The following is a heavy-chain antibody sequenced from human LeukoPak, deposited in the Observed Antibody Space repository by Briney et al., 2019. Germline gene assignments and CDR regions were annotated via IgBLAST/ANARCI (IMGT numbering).Heavy chain of an antibody. CDR1: GGSITGYY. Sequence: SETLSLTCTVSGGSITGYYWNWIQQPAGQGLEWPGRVYSSGVGNYNPSLTSRVTMSVDTSKNQFSLKLTSLTAADTAVYYCAREEFLHEIDSSGYFVYWGQGTLVTVSS. D-gene: IGHD3-22*01. CDR3: AREEFLHEIDSSGYFVY. CDR2: VYSSGVG. V-gene: IGHV4-4*07. J-gene: IGHJ4*02.